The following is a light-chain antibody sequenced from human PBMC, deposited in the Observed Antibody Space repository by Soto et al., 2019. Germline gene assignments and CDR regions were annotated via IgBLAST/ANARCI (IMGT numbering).Light chain of an antibody. CDR3: NPNFDTLSL. Sequence: DFQVTQSPNSLSAAVGDRVTISCRASQTIVTYLNWYQHKPGKAPKLLVYSASTLQSGVPSRFHGSGSGTDFTLSIFSLLPDFFFTDSANPNFDTLSLLGP. V-gene: IGKV1-39*01. CDR2: SAS. J-gene: IGKJ3*01. CDR1: QTIVTY.